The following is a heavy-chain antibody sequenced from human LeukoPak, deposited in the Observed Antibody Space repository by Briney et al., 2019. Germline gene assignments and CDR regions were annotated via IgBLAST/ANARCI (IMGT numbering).Heavy chain of an antibody. V-gene: IGHV1-18*01. CDR2: ISAYNGNT. J-gene: IGHJ4*02. Sequence: GASVKVSCKASGYTFTSYGISWVRQAPGQGLELMGWISAYNGNTNYTQKLQGRVTMTTDTSTSTAYMELRSLRSDDTAVYYCAREVITYYYDSSGFWDYWGQGTLVTVSS. CDR3: AREVITYYYDSSGFWDY. D-gene: IGHD3-22*01. CDR1: GYTFTSYG.